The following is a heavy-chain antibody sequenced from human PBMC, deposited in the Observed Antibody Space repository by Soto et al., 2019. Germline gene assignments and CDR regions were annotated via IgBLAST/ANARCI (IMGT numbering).Heavy chain of an antibody. CDR3: ARRFSVTTMRGFFDS. V-gene: IGHV4-4*02. D-gene: IGHD4-17*01. CDR2: IYHHGST. J-gene: IGHJ4*02. CDR1: NGSINTSFW. Sequence: QVQLQESGPGLVKPSETLSLTCAVSNGSINTSFWWRWVRQSPGKALEWIGEIYHHGSTNYNPSRKSRVTVSIDKSKNQFSLKLYSVTTADTAIYYCARRFSVTTMRGFFDSWGQGSLVTVSS.